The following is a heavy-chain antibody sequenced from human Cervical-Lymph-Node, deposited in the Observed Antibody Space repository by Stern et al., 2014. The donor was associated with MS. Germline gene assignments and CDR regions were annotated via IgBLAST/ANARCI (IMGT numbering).Heavy chain of an antibody. Sequence: VQLVESGAEVKKPGSSVKVSCKASGGTFSDYAISWVRQAPRHGLEWMGGISPVFGTANYAQKFQGRVTLIADESTSTAYMELSSLRSEDTAVYYCARDSDLGNGGYGMDVWGQGTTITVSS. CDR1: GGTFSDYA. J-gene: IGHJ6*02. D-gene: IGHD5-12*01. V-gene: IGHV1-69*01. CDR3: ARDSDLGNGGYGMDV. CDR2: ISPVFGTA.